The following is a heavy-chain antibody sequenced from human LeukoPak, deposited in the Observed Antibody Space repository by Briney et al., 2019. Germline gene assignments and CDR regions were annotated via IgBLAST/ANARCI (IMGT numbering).Heavy chain of an antibody. D-gene: IGHD4-17*01. CDR3: ARDGGYGDPPVVAFDI. CDR2: IIPIFGTA. V-gene: IGHV1-69*13. J-gene: IGHJ3*02. CDR1: GGTFSSYA. Sequence: SVKVSCNASGGTFSSYAIRWVRQAPAQGLEWMGGIIPIFGTANYAQKFQGRVPMTAYASTSTAYKELSSLRSEDTAVYYCARDGGYGDPPVVAFDIWGQGTMVTVSS.